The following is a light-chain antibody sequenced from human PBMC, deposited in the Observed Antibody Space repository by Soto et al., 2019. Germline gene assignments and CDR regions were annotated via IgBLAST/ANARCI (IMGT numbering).Light chain of an antibody. J-gene: IGKJ5*01. CDR1: ESVNIMF. Sequence: EIVLTQSPGVLSLSPGERATLSCRASESVNIMFLGWYQQKPGQAPRLLIFHTSHRPTGIPDRFSGSGSGTDFPLTISRLEPEDFAVYYCQHFGGSLPVTFGQGTRLEIK. CDR2: HTS. V-gene: IGKV3-20*01. CDR3: QHFGGSLPVT.